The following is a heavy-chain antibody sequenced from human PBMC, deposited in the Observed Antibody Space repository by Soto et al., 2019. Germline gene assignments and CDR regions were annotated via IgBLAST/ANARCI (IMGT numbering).Heavy chain of an antibody. CDR1: GGSISSGDYY. V-gene: IGHV4-30-4*01. CDR2: IYYSGST. D-gene: IGHD3-22*01. Sequence: TLSLTCTVSGGSISSGDYYWSWIRQPPGKGLEWIGYIYYSGSTYYNPSLKSRVTISVDTSKNQFSLKLSSVTAADTAVYYCARDLLRVRNLDSSGYYPYYYYGMDVWGQGTTVTVSS. CDR3: ARDLLRVRNLDSSGYYPYYYYGMDV. J-gene: IGHJ6*02.